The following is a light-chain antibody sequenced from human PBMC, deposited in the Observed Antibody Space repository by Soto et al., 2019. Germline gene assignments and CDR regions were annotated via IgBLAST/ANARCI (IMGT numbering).Light chain of an antibody. Sequence: IVLTQSPGTLSLSPGESATLSCSASQTFRNNNIVWYQQRPGQAPRIRISGASTRATGIPARFRGSGSGTDFSLFSRGLEPEDSAVYYCQQYASLPLTFGGGTKVVI. CDR1: QTFRNNN. J-gene: IGKJ4*01. V-gene: IGKV3-20*01. CDR2: GAS. CDR3: QQYASLPLT.